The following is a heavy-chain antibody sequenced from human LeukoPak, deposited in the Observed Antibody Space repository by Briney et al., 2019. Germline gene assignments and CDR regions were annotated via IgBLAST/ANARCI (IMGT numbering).Heavy chain of an antibody. CDR1: GGSISSYY. CDR2: IYTSGST. D-gene: IGHD1-26*01. CDR3: ARDGDSGSYIDY. Sequence: SETLSLTCTVSGGSISSYYWSWIRQPAGKGLEWVGRIYTSGSTNYNPSLKSRATMALHTSKNQFSLKLSSATAADTAVYYCARDGDSGSYIDYWGQGTLVTVSS. V-gene: IGHV4-4*07. J-gene: IGHJ4*02.